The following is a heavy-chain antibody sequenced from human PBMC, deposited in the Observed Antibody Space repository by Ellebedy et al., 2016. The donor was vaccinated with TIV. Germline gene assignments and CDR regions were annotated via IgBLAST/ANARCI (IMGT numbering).Heavy chain of an antibody. CDR3: ARVVWQQPVSYAFDI. J-gene: IGHJ3*02. D-gene: IGHD6-13*01. CDR2: IPYSGST. V-gene: IGHV4-59*13. Sequence: MPSETLSLTCTVSGGSISSYYWSWIRHPPGKGLEWIGYIPYSGSTNYNPSLKSRVTISVDTSKNQFSLRLTSVTAADTAVYYCARVVWQQPVSYAFDIWGQGTMVTVSS. CDR1: GGSISSYY.